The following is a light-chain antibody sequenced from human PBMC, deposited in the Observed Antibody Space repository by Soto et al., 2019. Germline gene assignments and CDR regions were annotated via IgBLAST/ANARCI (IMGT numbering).Light chain of an antibody. V-gene: IGLV1-47*01. J-gene: IGLJ6*01. CDR2: RNN. CDR3: AAWDDSLSV. CDR1: SSNIGSNY. Sequence: QSVLTQPPSASGTPGQRVTISCSGSSSNIGSNYVYWYQQLPGTAPKLLIYRNNQRPSGVPDRFSGSKSGTSASLAISGLRSEDEADYYCAAWDDSLSVFGSGTQLTVL.